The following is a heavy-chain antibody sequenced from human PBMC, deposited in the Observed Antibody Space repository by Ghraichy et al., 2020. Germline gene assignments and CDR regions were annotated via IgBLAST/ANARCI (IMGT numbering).Heavy chain of an antibody. CDR1: GFTFSSYA. V-gene: IGHV3-23*01. CDR2: ISGSGGST. CDR3: AKSSVYYDFWSGYYSPFDY. J-gene: IGHJ4*02. Sequence: GESLKISCAASGFTFSSYAMSWVRQAPGKGLEWVSAISGSGGSTYYADSVKGRFTISRDNSKNTLYLQMNSLRAEDTAVYYCAKSSVYYDFWSGYYSPFDYWGQGTLVTVSS. D-gene: IGHD3-3*01.